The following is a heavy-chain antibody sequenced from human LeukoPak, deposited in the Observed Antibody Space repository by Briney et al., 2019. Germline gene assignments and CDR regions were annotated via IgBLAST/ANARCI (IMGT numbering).Heavy chain of an antibody. CDR1: GFTFRSYA. V-gene: IGHV3-30-3*01. Sequence: GGSLRLSCAASGFTFRSYAIPWVRQAPGKGLEWVAVLSYDGSNKYYADSVKGRFTISRDNSKNTLYLQMNSLRAEDTAVYYCARDTPEYSSGWYKFDYWGQGTLVTVSS. J-gene: IGHJ4*02. CDR3: ARDTPEYSSGWYKFDY. D-gene: IGHD6-19*01. CDR2: LSYDGSNK.